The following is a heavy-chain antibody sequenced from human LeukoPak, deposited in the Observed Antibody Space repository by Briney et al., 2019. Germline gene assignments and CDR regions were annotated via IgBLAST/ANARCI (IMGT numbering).Heavy chain of an antibody. D-gene: IGHD2-2*01. CDR2: IYYSGNT. J-gene: IGHJ6*03. V-gene: IGHV4-39*07. CDR1: GGSISSSSYY. Sequence: SETLSLTCTVSGGSISSSSYYWGWIRQPPGTGLEWIGSIYYSGNTHYNPSLRGRVTISVDTSKNQFSLKLSSVTAADTAVYYCARDERIVVVPAAMGRHYYYMDVWGKGTTVTISS. CDR3: ARDERIVVVPAAMGRHYYYMDV.